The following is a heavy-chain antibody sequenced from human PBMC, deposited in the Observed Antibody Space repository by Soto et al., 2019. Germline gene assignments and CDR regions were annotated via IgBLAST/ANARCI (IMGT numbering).Heavy chain of an antibody. CDR3: ARDKKDSNYPGFAP. Sequence: SETLSLTCTVSGGSISSYYWSWIRQPPGKGLEWIGYIYYSGSTNYNPSLKSRVTISVDTSKNQFSLKLSSVTAADTAVYYCARDKKDSNYPGFAPWGQATLVTVSS. D-gene: IGHD4-4*01. CDR2: IYYSGST. J-gene: IGHJ5*02. V-gene: IGHV4-59*01. CDR1: GGSISSYY.